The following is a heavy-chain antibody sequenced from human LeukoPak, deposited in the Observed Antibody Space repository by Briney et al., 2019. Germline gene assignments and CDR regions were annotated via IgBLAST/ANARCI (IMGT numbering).Heavy chain of an antibody. CDR2: ISGSGGST. V-gene: IGHV3-23*01. CDR3: ARSITMVRGVMVSY. Sequence: SGGSLRLSCAGSGFTFSNYAMSWVRQAPGKGLEWVSAISGSGGSTCYADSVKGRFTISRDNSKNTLYLQMNSLRAEDTAVYYCARSITMVRGVMVSYWGQGTLVTVSS. CDR1: GFTFSNYA. J-gene: IGHJ4*02. D-gene: IGHD3-10*01.